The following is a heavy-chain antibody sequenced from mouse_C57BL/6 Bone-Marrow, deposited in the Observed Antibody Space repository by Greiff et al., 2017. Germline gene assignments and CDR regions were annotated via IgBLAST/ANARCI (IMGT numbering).Heavy chain of an antibody. V-gene: IGHV1-42*01. CDR3: ARRAIVTTWYFDV. D-gene: IGHD2-5*01. CDR1: GYSFTGYY. J-gene: IGHJ1*03. Sequence: DVQLQESGPELVKPGASVKISCKASGYSFTGYYMNWVKQSPEKSLEWIGEINPSTGGTTYNQKFKAKATLTVDKSSSTAYMQLKSLTSEDSAVYYCARRAIVTTWYFDVWGTGTTVTVSS. CDR2: INPSTGGT.